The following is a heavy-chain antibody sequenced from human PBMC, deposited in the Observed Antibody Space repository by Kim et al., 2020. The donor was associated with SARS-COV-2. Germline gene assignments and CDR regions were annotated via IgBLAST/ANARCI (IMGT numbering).Heavy chain of an antibody. V-gene: IGHV4-31*03. CDR2: IYYSGST. J-gene: IGHJ6*02. D-gene: IGHD2-21*02. CDR3: ARDGEGGDVTPAYYGMDG. Sequence: SETLSLTCTVSGGSISSGGYYWSWIRQHPGKGLEWIGYIYYSGSTYYNPSVKSRVTISVDTSKNQFSLKLSSVTAADTAVYYCARDGEGGDVTPAYYGMDGWGQGTTVTVSS. CDR1: GGSISSGGYY.